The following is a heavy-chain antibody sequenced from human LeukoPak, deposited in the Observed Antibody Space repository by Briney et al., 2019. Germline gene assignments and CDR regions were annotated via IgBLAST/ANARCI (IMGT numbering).Heavy chain of an antibody. J-gene: IGHJ4*02. CDR3: ARRGDSGSYNYFDY. CDR1: GGSFSGYY. D-gene: IGHD1-26*01. Sequence: SETLSLTCAVYGGSFSGYYWSWIRQPPGKGLEWIGEINHSGSTNYNPSLKSRVTISVDTSKNQFSLKLSSVTAADTAVYYCARRGDSGSYNYFDYWGQGTLVTVSS. CDR2: INHSGST. V-gene: IGHV4-34*01.